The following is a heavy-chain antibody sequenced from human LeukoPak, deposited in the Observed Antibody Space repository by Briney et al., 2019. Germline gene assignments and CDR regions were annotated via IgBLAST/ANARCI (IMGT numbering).Heavy chain of an antibody. V-gene: IGHV4-4*02. CDR3: ARFGLVATSKVLEPDFDY. CDR1: GGSISSSNW. CDR2: INHSGST. Sequence: TASETLSLTCAVSGGSISSSNWWSWVRQPPGKGLEWIGEINHSGSTNYNPSLKSRVTISVDTSKNQFSLKLSSVTAADTAVYYCARFGLVATSKVLEPDFDYWGQGTLVTVSS. D-gene: IGHD5-12*01. J-gene: IGHJ4*02.